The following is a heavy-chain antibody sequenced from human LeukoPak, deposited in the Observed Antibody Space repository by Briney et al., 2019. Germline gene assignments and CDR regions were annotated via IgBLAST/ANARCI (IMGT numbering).Heavy chain of an antibody. CDR2: ISAYNGNT. CDR3: ARDLAVPAAMGRAWFDP. J-gene: IGHJ5*02. V-gene: IGHV1-18*04. Sequence: ASVKVSCKASGYTFTSYSISWVRQAPGQGLEWMGWISAYNGNTNYAQKLQGRVTMTTDTSTSTAYMELRSLRSDDTAVYYCARDLAVPAAMGRAWFDPWGQGTLVTVSS. CDR1: GYTFTSYS. D-gene: IGHD2-2*01.